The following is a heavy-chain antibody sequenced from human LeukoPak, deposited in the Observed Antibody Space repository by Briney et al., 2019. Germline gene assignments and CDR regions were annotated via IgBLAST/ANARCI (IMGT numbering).Heavy chain of an antibody. V-gene: IGHV4-59*12. CDR3: AAYDSSGYYLKNGFDY. J-gene: IGHJ4*02. D-gene: IGHD3-22*01. CDR1: GGSISSYY. Sequence: SETLSLTGTVSGGSISSYYWSWIRQPPGKGLEWIGYIYYSGSTNYNPSLKSRVTISVDTSKNQFSLKLSSVTAADTAVYYCAAYDSSGYYLKNGFDYWGQGTLVTVSS. CDR2: IYYSGST.